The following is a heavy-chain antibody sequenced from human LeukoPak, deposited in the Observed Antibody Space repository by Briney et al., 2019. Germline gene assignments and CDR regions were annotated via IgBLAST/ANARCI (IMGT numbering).Heavy chain of an antibody. J-gene: IGHJ5*02. V-gene: IGHV4-38-2*02. CDR3: ARDLGLTISDNWFDP. Sequence: PSETLSLTCAVSGYSISSGYFWVWIRQPPGKGLEWIGSIYHTGATYYNPSLRSPVTISVDTSKNQFSLELNSVTAADTAVYYSARDLGLTISDNWFDPWGQGTLVTVSS. CDR1: GYSISSGYF. CDR2: IYHTGAT. D-gene: IGHD3-9*01.